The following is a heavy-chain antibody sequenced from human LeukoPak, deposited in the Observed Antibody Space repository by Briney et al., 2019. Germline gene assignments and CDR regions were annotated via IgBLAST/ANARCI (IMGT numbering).Heavy chain of an antibody. CDR2: IYYSGST. V-gene: IGHV4-39*07. CDR3: ALGSGEYPFDP. J-gene: IGHJ5*02. Sequence: SETLSLTCTVSGGSISSSSYYWGWMRQPPGKGREGIGSIYYSGSTYYNPFLNSRVTISVDTSKNQFSLKLSSVTAADTAVYYCALGSGEYPFDPWGQGTLVTVSS. CDR1: GGSISSSSYY. D-gene: IGHD3-10*01.